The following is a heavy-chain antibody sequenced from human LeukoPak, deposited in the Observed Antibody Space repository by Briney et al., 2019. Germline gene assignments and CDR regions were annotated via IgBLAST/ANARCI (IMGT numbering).Heavy chain of an antibody. CDR2: LDEGGRP. D-gene: IGHD4-17*01. J-gene: IGHJ6*02. CDR1: GGSTRSGRHH. Sequence: PSETLSLTCSVSGGSTRSGRHHWAWVRQPPGKGLEFIGSLDEGGRPYYNAPLKSRVTISEDSSGKQFSLNLSSVTAADTAVYYCAREDPQTTVPEGMDVWGQGTTVTVSS. CDR3: AREDPQTTVPEGMDV. V-gene: IGHV4-39*07.